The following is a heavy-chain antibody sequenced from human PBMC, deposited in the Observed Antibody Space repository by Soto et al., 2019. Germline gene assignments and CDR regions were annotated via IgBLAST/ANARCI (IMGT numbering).Heavy chain of an antibody. J-gene: IGHJ6*02. D-gene: IGHD1-7*01. V-gene: IGHV3-74*01. CDR3: VRGNNWNSGPYYGMDV. Sequence: PGGSLRLSCAASGFTLSSFFMHWVRQGPGKGLVWVSRINNDGSSTTYADSVKGRFTISRDNAKNTLYLQMNSLRAEDTAVYFCVRGNNWNSGPYYGMDVWGQGTTVTVSS. CDR1: GFTLSSFF. CDR2: INNDGSST.